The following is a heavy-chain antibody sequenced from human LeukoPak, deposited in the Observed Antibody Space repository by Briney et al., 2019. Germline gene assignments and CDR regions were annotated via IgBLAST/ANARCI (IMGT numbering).Heavy chain of an antibody. CDR1: GLTVSSNY. J-gene: IGHJ4*02. Sequence: PGGSLRLSCAASGLTVSSNYMSWVRQAPGKGLEWVSVICSGGSTYYADSVKGRFTISRDNSKNTLYLQMNSLRAEDTAVYYCARARGYGDYVDYWGQGTLVTVSS. V-gene: IGHV3-53*01. CDR3: ARARGYGDYVDY. D-gene: IGHD4-17*01. CDR2: ICSGGST.